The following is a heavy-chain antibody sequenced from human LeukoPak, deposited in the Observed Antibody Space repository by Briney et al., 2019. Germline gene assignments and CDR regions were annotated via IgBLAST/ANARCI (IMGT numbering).Heavy chain of an antibody. Sequence: SETLSLTCTVSGGSISSGDYYWSWIRQPPGKGLEWIGYIYYSGSTYYNPSLKSRVTISVDTSKNQFSLKLSSVTAADTAVYYCARDQYYDILTGYRGYYAEATYGMDVWGQGTTVTVSS. CDR1: GGSISSGDYY. J-gene: IGHJ6*02. V-gene: IGHV4-30-4*01. D-gene: IGHD3-9*01. CDR3: ARDQYYDILTGYRGYYAEATYGMDV. CDR2: IYYSGST.